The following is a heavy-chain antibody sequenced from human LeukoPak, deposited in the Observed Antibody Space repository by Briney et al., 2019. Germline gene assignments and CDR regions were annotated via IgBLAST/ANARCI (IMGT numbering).Heavy chain of an antibody. V-gene: IGHV3-23*01. D-gene: IGHD2-8*02. J-gene: IGHJ5*02. CDR3: ATYRQVLLPFEP. CDR2: IFPSGGEI. Sequence: GGSLRLSCAASGFTFSTFAMIWVRQPPGKGLEWVSSIFPSGGEIHYADSVRGRFTISRDNSKSTLSLQMNSLRAEDTAIYYCATYRQVLLPFEPRGQGTLVTVSS. CDR1: GFTFSTFA.